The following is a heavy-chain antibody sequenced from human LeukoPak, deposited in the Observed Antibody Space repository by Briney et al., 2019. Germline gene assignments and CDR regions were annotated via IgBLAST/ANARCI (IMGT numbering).Heavy chain of an antibody. J-gene: IGHJ4*02. CDR2: FNPNSGGT. Sequence: ASVKVSCKTSGYTFTGYYMHWVRQAPGQGLEWMGWFNPNSGGTNYAQKFQGRVTMTRDTSISTAYMGLSRLRSDDTAVYYWAGSPWFGTNYFDYWGQGTLVTVSS. CDR3: AGSPWFGTNYFDY. D-gene: IGHD3-10*01. CDR1: GYTFTGYY. V-gene: IGHV1-2*02.